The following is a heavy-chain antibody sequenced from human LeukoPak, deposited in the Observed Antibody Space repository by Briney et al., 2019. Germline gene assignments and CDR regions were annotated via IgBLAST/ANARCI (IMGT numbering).Heavy chain of an antibody. D-gene: IGHD3-22*01. CDR1: GFTFSSYW. CDR3: ARAPSEIGGYYPEYFRH. CDR2: IKSDGST. J-gene: IGHJ1*01. V-gene: IGHV3-74*01. Sequence: PGGSLRLSCAASGFTFSSYWMHWVRQAPGKGLVWVSRIKSDGSTRYADSVKGRFTISRDNAKKTVSLQMNSLRAEDTGVYYCARAPSEIGGYYPEYFRHWGQGTLVTVSP.